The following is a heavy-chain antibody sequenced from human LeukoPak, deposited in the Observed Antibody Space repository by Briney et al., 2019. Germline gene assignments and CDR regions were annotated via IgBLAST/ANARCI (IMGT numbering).Heavy chain of an antibody. D-gene: IGHD3-3*01. CDR2: INPSGGST. CDR1: GYTFTSYY. V-gene: IGHV1-46*01. CDR3: ARDSYDFWSGRDYYYGMDV. Sequence: GASVKVSCKASGYTFTSYYMHWVRQAPGQGLEWMGIINPSGGSTSYAQKFQGRVTMTRDTSTSTVYMELSSLRSEDTAVYYCARDSYDFWSGRDYYYGMDVWGQGTTVTVSS. J-gene: IGHJ6*02.